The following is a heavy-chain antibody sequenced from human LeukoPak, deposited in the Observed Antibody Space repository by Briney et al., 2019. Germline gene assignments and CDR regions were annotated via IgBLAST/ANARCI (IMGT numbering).Heavy chain of an antibody. CDR1: GYSISSDYY. CDR3: AKSNGYGLVDI. J-gene: IGHJ3*02. Sequence: PSETLSLTCTVSGYSISSDYYWGWIRQPPGKGLEWIANIFHSGGTYYNPSLKSRVTMSVDTSKNQFSLKLNSVTAADTAVYYCAKSNGYGLVDIWGQGTMVTVSS. CDR2: IFHSGGT. D-gene: IGHD3-10*01. V-gene: IGHV4-38-2*02.